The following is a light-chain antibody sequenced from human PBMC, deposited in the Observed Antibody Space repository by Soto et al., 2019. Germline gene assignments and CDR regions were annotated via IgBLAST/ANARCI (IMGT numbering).Light chain of an antibody. CDR2: EVS. CDR1: SSDVGSYDL. J-gene: IGLJ3*02. V-gene: IGLV2-14*02. Sequence: QSALTQPASVSGSPGQSITISCTGTSSDVGSYDLVSWYQHHPGKAPKLMIYEVSKRPSGVPDRFSGSRSGNTASLTVSGLQAEDEADYYCSSYAGSNNLWVFGGGTKLTVL. CDR3: SSYAGSNNLWV.